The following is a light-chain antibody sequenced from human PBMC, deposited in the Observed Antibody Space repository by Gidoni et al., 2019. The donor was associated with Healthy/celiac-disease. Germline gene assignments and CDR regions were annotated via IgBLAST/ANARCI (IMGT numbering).Light chain of an antibody. CDR1: SSDVGGYNY. CDR3: SSYTSSSTLDVV. CDR2: DVS. Sequence: QSALTQPVSVSGSPGLSITISCTGTSSDVGGYNYVSWYQQHPGKAPKLMIFDVSNRPSGVSNRFSGSKSGNTASLTISGLQAEDEADYYCSSYTSSSTLDVVFGGGTKLTVL. V-gene: IGLV2-14*01. J-gene: IGLJ2*01.